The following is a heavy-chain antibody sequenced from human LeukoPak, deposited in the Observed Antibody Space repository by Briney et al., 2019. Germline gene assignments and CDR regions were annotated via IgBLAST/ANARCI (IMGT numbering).Heavy chain of an antibody. CDR1: GYTFTSYY. Sequence: ASVKVSCKASGYTFTSYYMHWVRQAPGQGPEWMGIINPSGGSTSYAQKFQGRVTMTRDTSTSTVYMELSSLRSEDTAVYYCARDFAVAGTVGYWGQGTLVTVSS. CDR2: INPSGGST. J-gene: IGHJ4*02. CDR3: ARDFAVAGTVGY. D-gene: IGHD6-19*01. V-gene: IGHV1-46*01.